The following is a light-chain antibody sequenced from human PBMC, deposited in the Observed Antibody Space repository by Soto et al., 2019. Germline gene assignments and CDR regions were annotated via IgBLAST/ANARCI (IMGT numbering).Light chain of an antibody. CDR1: QSVRSNY. V-gene: IGKV3-20*01. CDR2: DAS. Sequence: EIVLTQSPDTLSLSPGERATLSCRASQSVRSNYLAWYQQKPGQAPRFLIYDASSRATGIPDGFSGSGSGTDFTLTISRLEPEDSAVYYCQQYGRSPLTFGGGTKV. CDR3: QQYGRSPLT. J-gene: IGKJ4*01.